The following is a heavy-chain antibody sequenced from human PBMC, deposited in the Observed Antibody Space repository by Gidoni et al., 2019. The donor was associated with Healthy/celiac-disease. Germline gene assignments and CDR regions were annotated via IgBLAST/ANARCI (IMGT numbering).Heavy chain of an antibody. V-gene: IGHV3-30*18. CDR3: AKEGYDSSGYYEEVLGDYYYGMDV. Sequence: QVQLVESGGGVVQPGRSLRLSCAASGFTFSSYGMHWVRQAPGKGLEWVAVISYDGSNKYYADSVKGRFTISRDNSKNTLYLQMNSLRAEDTAVYYCAKEGYDSSGYYEEVLGDYYYGMDVWGQGTTVTVSS. CDR1: GFTFSSYG. D-gene: IGHD3-22*01. J-gene: IGHJ6*02. CDR2: ISYDGSNK.